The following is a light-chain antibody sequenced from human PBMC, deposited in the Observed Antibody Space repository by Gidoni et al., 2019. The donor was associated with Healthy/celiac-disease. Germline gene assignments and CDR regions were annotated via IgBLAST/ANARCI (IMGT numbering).Light chain of an antibody. J-gene: IGKJ1*01. CDR1: QGISSY. Sequence: AIRMTQSPSSLSASTGDRVTITCRASQGISSYLAWYQQKPGKAPKLLIYAASTLQSGVPSRFSGSGSGTDFTLTISCLQSEDLATYYCQQYYSYPATFGQGTKVEIK. CDR2: AAS. V-gene: IGKV1-8*01. CDR3: QQYYSYPAT.